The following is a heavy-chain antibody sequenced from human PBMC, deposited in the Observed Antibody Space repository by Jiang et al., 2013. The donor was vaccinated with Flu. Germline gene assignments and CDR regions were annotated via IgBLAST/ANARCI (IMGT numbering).Heavy chain of an antibody. CDR1: YG. D-gene: IGHD1-14*01. Sequence: YGMHWVRQAPGKGLEWVAVIWYDGSNKYYADSVKGRFTISRDNSKNTLYLQMNSLRAEDTAVYYCARDIGIFDYWGQGTLVTVSS. CDR2: IWYDGSNK. V-gene: IGHV3-33*01. CDR3: ARDIGIFDY. J-gene: IGHJ4*02.